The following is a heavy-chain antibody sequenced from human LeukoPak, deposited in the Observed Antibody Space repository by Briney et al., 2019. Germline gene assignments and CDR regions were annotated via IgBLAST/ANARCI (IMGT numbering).Heavy chain of an antibody. Sequence: GASVKVSCKASGGTFSNFAISWVRQAPGQGLEWMGRIIPILGIANYAQKFQGRVTITADKSTSTAYMELSSLRSEDTAVYYCARSLADGIGYWGQGTLVTVSS. J-gene: IGHJ4*02. CDR2: IIPILGIA. CDR3: ARSLADGIGY. D-gene: IGHD6-13*01. CDR1: GGTFSNFA. V-gene: IGHV1-69*04.